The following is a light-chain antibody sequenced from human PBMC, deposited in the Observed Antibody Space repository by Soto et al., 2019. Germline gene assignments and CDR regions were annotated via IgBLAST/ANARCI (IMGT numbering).Light chain of an antibody. J-gene: IGLJ2*01. Sequence: QSVLTQSPSESATPGQRVTISCSGSGSNIGTHAVNWYQQVPGTAPTLLIFRNHQRPSGVPDRFSGSKSGTSASLAISGPXSXXXXXXYCAAWDDSLRAVVFGGGTKLTVL. CDR1: GSNIGTHA. CDR2: RNH. CDR3: AAWDDSLRAVV. V-gene: IGLV1-44*01.